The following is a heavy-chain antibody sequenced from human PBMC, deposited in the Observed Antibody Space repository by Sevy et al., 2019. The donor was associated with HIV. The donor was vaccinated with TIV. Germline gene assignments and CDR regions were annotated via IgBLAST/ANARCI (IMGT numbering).Heavy chain of an antibody. CDR2: IRYSGST. V-gene: IGHV4-39*01. Sequence: LETLSLTCTVSGASISSRGYYWGWIRQPPEKGLEWIACIRYSGSTFYNPSLKSRVTISADTSNNQFSLKLNSVTAAVTAIYYCAGPMLRYNSGWSYYDYWGQGTVVTVSS. CDR1: GASISSRGYY. J-gene: IGHJ4*02. D-gene: IGHD6-19*01. CDR3: AGPMLRYNSGWSYYDY.